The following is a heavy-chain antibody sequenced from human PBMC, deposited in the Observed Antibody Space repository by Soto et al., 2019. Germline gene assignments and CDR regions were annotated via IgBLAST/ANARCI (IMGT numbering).Heavy chain of an antibody. D-gene: IGHD6-13*01. CDR2: ISGSSDLL. CDR1: GFTFSNSI. J-gene: IGHJ3*02. V-gene: IGHV3-21*01. Sequence: SLRLSCAASGFTFSNSIINWVRQAPGQGLEWVSSISGSSDLLYYADSVKGRFTISRDTATNSLYLQMNSLRAEDTAVYYCATSTWYAFDIWGQGTMVTVSS. CDR3: ATSTWYAFDI.